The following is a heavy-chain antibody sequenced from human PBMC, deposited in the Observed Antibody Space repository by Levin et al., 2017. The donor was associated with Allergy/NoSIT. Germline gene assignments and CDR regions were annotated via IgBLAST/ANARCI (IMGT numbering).Heavy chain of an antibody. D-gene: IGHD1-14*01. Sequence: GGSLRLSCVASGFTLTNACMNWVRQAPGKGLEWVGRIKSKTDGGTTDYAAPVKGRFTISRDDSKNTMYLQMNSLASQATGVYYWTSYGGKWDVWRQGTTVTDAS. CDR1: GFTLTNAC. V-gene: IGHV3-15*01. CDR3: TSYGGKWDV. J-gene: IGHJ6*02. CDR2: IKSKTDGGTT.